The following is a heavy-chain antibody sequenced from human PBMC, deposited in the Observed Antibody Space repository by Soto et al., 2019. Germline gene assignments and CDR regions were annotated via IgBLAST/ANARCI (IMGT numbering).Heavy chain of an antibody. J-gene: IGHJ6*02. CDR3: ARDLGVRGGIIGPDHYSGMDV. CDR1: GGSISSYY. D-gene: IGHD3-10*01. CDR2: IYHSGST. Sequence: SETLSLTCTVSGGSISSYYWSWIRQPPGKGLEWIGYIYHSGSTNYNPSLKSRVTISVDTSKNQFSLKLSSVTAADTAVYYCARDLGVRGGIIGPDHYSGMDVWGQGTTVTV. V-gene: IGHV4-59*01.